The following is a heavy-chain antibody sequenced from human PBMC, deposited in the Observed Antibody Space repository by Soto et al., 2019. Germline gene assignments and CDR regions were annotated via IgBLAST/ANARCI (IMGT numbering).Heavy chain of an antibody. J-gene: IGHJ5*02. V-gene: IGHV5-51*01. CDR2: IFPSDSDT. Sequence: GESLKISCRTSGYRFTSYWIAWVRQMPGKGLEWMGVIFPSDSDTRYSPSFQGQVTISADRSTSTVFLQWASLKASDTAVYFCARKDKSGYFNWFDPWGQGTLVTVSS. CDR3: ARKDKSGYFNWFDP. CDR1: GYRFTSYW. D-gene: IGHD3-22*01.